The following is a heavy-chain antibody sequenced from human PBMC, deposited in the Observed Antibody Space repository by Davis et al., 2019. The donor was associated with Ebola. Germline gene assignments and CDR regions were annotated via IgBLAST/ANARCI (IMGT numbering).Heavy chain of an antibody. Sequence: PGGSLRLSCAASGFTFSSYSMNWVRQAPGKGLEWVSYISSSGSTIYYADSVKGRFTISRDNAKNSLYLQMNSLRAEDTAVYYCARGAGQLVLYYYYGMDVWGQGTTVTVSS. CDR3: ARGAGQLVLYYYYGMDV. V-gene: IGHV3-48*04. CDR1: GFTFSSYS. CDR2: ISSSGSTI. J-gene: IGHJ6*02. D-gene: IGHD6-6*01.